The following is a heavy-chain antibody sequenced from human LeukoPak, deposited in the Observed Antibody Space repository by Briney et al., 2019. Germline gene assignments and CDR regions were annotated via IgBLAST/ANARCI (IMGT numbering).Heavy chain of an antibody. CDR3: ARQDYDFWSGYYDY. D-gene: IGHD3-3*01. CDR2: IYYSGTT. J-gene: IGHJ4*02. Sequence: SETLSLTCTVSGGSISRYYWGWIRQPPGRGLEWIGSIYYSGTTFYNPSLKSRVTISVDTSKNQFSMKLTSVTAADTAVYFCARQDYDFWSGYYDYWGQGTLVTVSS. V-gene: IGHV4-39*01. CDR1: GGSISRYY.